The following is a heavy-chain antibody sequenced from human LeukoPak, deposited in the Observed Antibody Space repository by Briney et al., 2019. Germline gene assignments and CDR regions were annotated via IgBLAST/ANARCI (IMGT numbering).Heavy chain of an antibody. CDR3: ARQFYESRSPHAKYFQQ. V-gene: IGHV4-39*01. D-gene: IGHD3-22*01. CDR2: IYYSGST. J-gene: IGHJ1*01. CDR1: GGSISSSSYY. Sequence: SETLSLTCSVSGGSISSSSYYWGWIRQAPGRGLEWIANIYYSGSTYYSPSLKSRVTISVDTSKNRFSLKLNSVTAADTAVYYCARQFYESRSPHAKYFQQWGQGTLVTVSS.